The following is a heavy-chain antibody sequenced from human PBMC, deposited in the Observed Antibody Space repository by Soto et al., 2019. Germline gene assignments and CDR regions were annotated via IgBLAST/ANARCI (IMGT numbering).Heavy chain of an antibody. CDR1: GSTFRSYG. V-gene: IGHV3-30*03. J-gene: IGHJ4*02. D-gene: IGHD2-21*02. Sequence: GGSLRLSCAASGSTFRSYGMQWVRQAPGKGLEWVAVISFDGSNEYYADSVKGRFTISRDNSKDTLYLQMNSLRAEDTAVYYCAGSMTYFDYWGQGTLVTVSS. CDR3: AGSMTYFDY. CDR2: ISFDGSNE.